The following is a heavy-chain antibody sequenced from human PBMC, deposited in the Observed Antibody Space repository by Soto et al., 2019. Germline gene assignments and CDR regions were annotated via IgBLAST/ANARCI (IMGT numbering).Heavy chain of an antibody. V-gene: IGHV3-48*01. CDR2: ISSSSSTI. D-gene: IGHD6-6*01. CDR3: AYSIAARLFDY. J-gene: IGHJ4*02. CDR1: GFTFSSYS. Sequence: GGSLRLSCAASGFTFSSYSMNWVRQAPGKGLEWVSYISSSSSTIYYADSVKGRFTISRDNAKNSLYLQMNSLRAEDTAVYYCAYSIAARLFDYWGQGTLVTVSS.